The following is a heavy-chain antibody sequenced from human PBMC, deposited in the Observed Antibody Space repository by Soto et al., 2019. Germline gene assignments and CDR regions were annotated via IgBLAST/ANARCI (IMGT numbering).Heavy chain of an antibody. Sequence: SQTLSLTCAISGDSVPSNTAAWNWIRSSPSRGLEWLGRTYYRSNWRHDYAVSVKSRITVNPDTSKNHFPLQLNSVTPDDTAVYYCARGVAGSGFDLWGQGTLVTVSS. J-gene: IGHJ4*02. CDR1: GDSVPSNTAA. D-gene: IGHD6-19*01. V-gene: IGHV6-1*01. CDR3: ARGVAGSGFDL. CDR2: TYYRSNWRH.